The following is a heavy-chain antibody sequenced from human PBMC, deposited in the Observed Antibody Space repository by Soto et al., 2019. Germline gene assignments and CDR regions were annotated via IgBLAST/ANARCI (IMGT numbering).Heavy chain of an antibody. CDR3: ARVRNNNDKRLDV. D-gene: IGHD2-8*01. J-gene: IGHJ6*02. CDR1: GIIFEAHA. V-gene: IGHV3-33*01. CDR2: IWYGGTT. Sequence: QELLVESGGGVVRPGSSLRLSCVTSGIIFEAHAFHWVRQAPGKGLKWVALIWYGGTTYYEDSVQGRFTLSRDNSKKTVFLQMNHLRPEDSGVYYCARVRNNNDKRLDVWGQGTTVNVSS.